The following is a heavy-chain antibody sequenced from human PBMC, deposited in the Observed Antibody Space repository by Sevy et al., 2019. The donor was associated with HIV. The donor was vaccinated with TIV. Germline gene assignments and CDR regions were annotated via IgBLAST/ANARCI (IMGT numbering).Heavy chain of an antibody. V-gene: IGHV3-30-3*01. CDR1: GFPFSNYA. CDR3: ALERLSSDVAEYFEN. Sequence: GGSLRLSCAASGFPFSNYAMSWIRQAPGKGLEWVATISYDGSNEHYADSVKGRFTISRDNSKNALYLQMNSLRAEDTAVYSCALERLSSDVAEYFENWGQGTLVTVSS. D-gene: IGHD1-1*01. J-gene: IGHJ1*01. CDR2: ISYDGSNE.